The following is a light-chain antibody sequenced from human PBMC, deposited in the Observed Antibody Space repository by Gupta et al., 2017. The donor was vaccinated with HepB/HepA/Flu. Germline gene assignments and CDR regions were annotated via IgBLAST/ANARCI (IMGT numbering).Light chain of an antibody. J-gene: IGLJ3*02. CDR1: SSDIGKYNW. V-gene: IGLV2-23*02. CDR3: CSYAGNSIWV. Sequence: QPALTQPASVSGSPGQSITISCTGTSSDIGKYNWVSWYQQVPGKVPKLTIYEVTKRPSGISNSFSGSKSGNTASLTISRLQADDEGDYCCCSYAGNSIWVFGGGTKLTVL. CDR2: EVT.